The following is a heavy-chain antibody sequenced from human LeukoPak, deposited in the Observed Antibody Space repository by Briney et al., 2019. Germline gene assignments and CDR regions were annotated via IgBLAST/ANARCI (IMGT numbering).Heavy chain of an antibody. J-gene: IGHJ3*02. CDR1: GFTFSDYY. CDR2: ISSSGSTI. D-gene: IGHD6-6*01. CDR3: ARDRGEIAAPGDAFDI. V-gene: IGHV3-11*04. Sequence: PGGSLRLSCAASGFTFSDYYMSWIRQAPGKGLEWVSYISSSGSTIYYADSVKGRFTISRDNAKNSLYLQTNSLRAEDTAVYYCARDRGEIAAPGDAFDIWGQGTMVTVSS.